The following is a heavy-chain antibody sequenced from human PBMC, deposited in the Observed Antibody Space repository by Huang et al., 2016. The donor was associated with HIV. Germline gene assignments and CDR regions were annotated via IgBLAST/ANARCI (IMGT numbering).Heavy chain of an antibody. CDR3: ALKGDSSGWEYFRH. D-gene: IGHD6-19*01. Sequence: QVQLVESGGGVVQPGRSLRLSCAASGFTFSSYGMHWVRPAPGKGLEWVAVIWYDGSNKYYADSVKGLFTISRDNSKNTLYLQMNSLKTEDTAVYYCALKGDSSGWEYFRHWGQGTLVTVSS. CDR1: GFTFSSYG. J-gene: IGHJ1*01. CDR2: IWYDGSNK. V-gene: IGHV3-33*08.